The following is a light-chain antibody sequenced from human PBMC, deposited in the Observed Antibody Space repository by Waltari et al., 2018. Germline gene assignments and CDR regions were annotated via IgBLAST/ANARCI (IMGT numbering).Light chain of an antibody. CDR1: QGINNW. CDR2: GAS. CDR3: QQGNSFPPT. V-gene: IGKV1-12*01. Sequence: DIQMTQSPSSVSASVGDRVIITCRASQGINNWLAWYQQKPVKAPKLLIYGASVLQTGVPSRFSGTGSGTDFTLTINNLQPEDFATYFCQQGNSFPPTFGQGTKVDVK. J-gene: IGKJ1*01.